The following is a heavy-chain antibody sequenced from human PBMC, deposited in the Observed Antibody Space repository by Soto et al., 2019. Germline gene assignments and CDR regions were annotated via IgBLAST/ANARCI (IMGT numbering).Heavy chain of an antibody. V-gene: IGHV4-39*01. Sequence: QLQLQESGPGLVKPSETLSLTCTVSGGSISSSSYYWGWIRQPPGKGLEWIGSIYYSGSTYYNPSLKRRVTLSGDTAKNQFSLKLSSVTAGDTAVYYCAREYFYYSSGYYPGDGDYWGQGTLVTVSS. J-gene: IGHJ4*02. CDR3: AREYFYYSSGYYPGDGDY. CDR2: IYYSGST. CDR1: GGSISSSSYY. D-gene: IGHD3-22*01.